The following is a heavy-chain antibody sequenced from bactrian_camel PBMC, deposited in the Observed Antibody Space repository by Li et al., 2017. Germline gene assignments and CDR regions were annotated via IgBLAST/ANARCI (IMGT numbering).Heavy chain of an antibody. CDR3: AADLGSWFRGNY. CDR1: GFAFSSYA. D-gene: IGHD2*01. J-gene: IGHJ4*01. CDR2: INSGGGGQ. V-gene: IGHV3S31*01. Sequence: VQLVESGGGLVQPGGSLRLSCAASGFAFSSYAMSWVRQAPGKGLEWVSGINSGGGGQYYADSVKGRLTISRDNAKNTLYLQMSSLKSEDTAVYYCAADLGSWFRGNYWGQGTQVTVS.